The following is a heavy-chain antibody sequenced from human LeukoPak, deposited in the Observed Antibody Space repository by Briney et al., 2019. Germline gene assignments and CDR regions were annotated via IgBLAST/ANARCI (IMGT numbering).Heavy chain of an antibody. CDR1: GFTVSSNY. CDR2: IYSGGST. V-gene: IGHV3-53*01. Sequence: GGSLRLSCAASGFTVSSNYMSWVRQAPGKGLEWVSVIYSGGSTYYADSVKGRFTISRDNSKNTLYLQMNSLRAEDTAVYYCARGSFDGYNSGYFDYRGQGTLVTVSS. J-gene: IGHJ4*02. D-gene: IGHD5-24*01. CDR3: ARGSFDGYNSGYFDY.